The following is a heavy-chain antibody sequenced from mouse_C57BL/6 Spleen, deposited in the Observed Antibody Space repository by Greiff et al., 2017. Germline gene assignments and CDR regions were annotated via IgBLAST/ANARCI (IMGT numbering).Heavy chain of an antibody. CDR1: GFTFSSYA. D-gene: IGHD3-2*02. J-gene: IGHJ2*01. CDR2: ISDGGSYT. Sequence: DVQLVESGGGLVKPGGSLKLSCAASGFTFSSYAMSWVRQTPEKRLEWVATISDGGSYTYYPDNVKGRFTISRDNAKNNLYLQMSHLKSEDTAMYYCARAAQATGYYFDYWGQGTTLTVSS. CDR3: ARAAQATGYYFDY. V-gene: IGHV5-4*01.